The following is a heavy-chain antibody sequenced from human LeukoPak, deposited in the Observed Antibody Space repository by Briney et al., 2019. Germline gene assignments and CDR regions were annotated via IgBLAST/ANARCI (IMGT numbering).Heavy chain of an antibody. J-gene: IGHJ5*02. D-gene: IGHD3-16*01. CDR1: GRSIRSYS. CDR2: FYASGIT. Sequence: RPSETLPLTCTVSGRSIRSYSWSWIRQLAGKGLEWIGLFYASGITNYNPSLKTRVTISVDTSKNQFSLNLRSVTAADTAIYYCATTLDYGCFDPWGQGALVTVSS. CDR3: ATTLDYGCFDP. V-gene: IGHV4-4*07.